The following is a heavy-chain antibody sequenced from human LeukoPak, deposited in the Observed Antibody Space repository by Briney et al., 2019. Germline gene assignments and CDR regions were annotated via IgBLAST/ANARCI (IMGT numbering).Heavy chain of an antibody. Sequence: ASVKVSCKASGYTFTSYYMHWVRQAPGQGLEWMGIINPSGGSTSYAQKFQGRVTMTRDMSTSTVYMELSSLRSEDTAVYYCARGLWILTGYYNPLDYYYYMDVWGKGTTVTVSS. J-gene: IGHJ6*03. V-gene: IGHV1-46*01. CDR2: INPSGGST. CDR3: ARGLWILTGYYNPLDYYYYMDV. D-gene: IGHD3-9*01. CDR1: GYTFTSYY.